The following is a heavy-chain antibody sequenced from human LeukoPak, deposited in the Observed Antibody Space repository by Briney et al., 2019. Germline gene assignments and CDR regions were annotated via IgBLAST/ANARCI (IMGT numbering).Heavy chain of an antibody. J-gene: IGHJ4*02. D-gene: IGHD3-9*01. Sequence: GGSLRLSCAASGFTFSRYSMHWVRRAPGKGLEWVSYISSGTTTIYYADFVKGRFTISRDNAKNSLYLQMDSLRAEDTALYYCATWDAGYSRQFDYWGQGILVTVSS. V-gene: IGHV3-48*01. CDR3: ATWDAGYSRQFDY. CDR1: GFTFSRYS. CDR2: ISSGTTTI.